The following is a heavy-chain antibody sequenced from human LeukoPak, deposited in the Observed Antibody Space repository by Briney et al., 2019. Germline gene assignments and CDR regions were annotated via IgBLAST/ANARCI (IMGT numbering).Heavy chain of an antibody. CDR1: GGSISSYY. CDR3: AGIVVVVAAPSQSFDI. CDR2: IYYSGST. D-gene: IGHD2-15*01. V-gene: IGHV4-59*01. J-gene: IGHJ3*02. Sequence: PSETLSLTCTVSGGSISSYYWSWIRQPPGKGLEWIGYIYYSGSTNYNPSLKSRVTISVDTSKNQFSLKLSSVTAADTAVYYWAGIVVVVAAPSQSFDIWGQGTMVTVSS.